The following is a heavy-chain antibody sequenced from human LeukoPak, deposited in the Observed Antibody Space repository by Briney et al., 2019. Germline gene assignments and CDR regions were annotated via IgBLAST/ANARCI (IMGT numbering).Heavy chain of an antibody. CDR1: GFTFSSYG. Sequence: GGSLRLSCAASGFTFSSYGMHWVRQAPGKGLEWVAVISYDGSNKYYADSVKGRFTISRDNSKNTLYLQMNSLRAEDTAVYYCAKDRALYGSGSYADYWGQETLVTVSS. J-gene: IGHJ4*02. V-gene: IGHV3-30*18. CDR3: AKDRALYGSGSYADY. D-gene: IGHD3-10*01. CDR2: ISYDGSNK.